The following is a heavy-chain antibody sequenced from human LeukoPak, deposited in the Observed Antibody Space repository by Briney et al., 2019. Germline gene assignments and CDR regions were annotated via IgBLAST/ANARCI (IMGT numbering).Heavy chain of an antibody. D-gene: IGHD3-22*01. CDR1: GFTFSSYW. CDR2: IKQDGSEK. J-gene: IGHJ4*02. CDR3: AKDGSSYYYIYY. Sequence: GGSLRLSCAASGFTFSSYWMSWVRQAPGKGLEWVANIKQDGSEKYYVDSVKGRFTVSRDDSKSTLYLQMNSLRADDTAVYYCAKDGSSYYYIYYWGQGTLVTVSS. V-gene: IGHV3-7*01.